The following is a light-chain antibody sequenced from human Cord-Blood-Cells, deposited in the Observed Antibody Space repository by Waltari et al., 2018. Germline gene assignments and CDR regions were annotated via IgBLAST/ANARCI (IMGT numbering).Light chain of an antibody. V-gene: IGLV2-11*01. J-gene: IGLJ1*01. Sequence: QSALTQPRSVSGSPGPAVTISCIGSSRDVGGYNYVSWYQQHPGKAPKLMIYDVSKRPSGVPDRFSGSKSGNTASRTIAGLQADDEADYYCCSYAGSYTYVVGTGTKVTVL. CDR1: SRDVGGYNY. CDR2: DVS. CDR3: CSYAGSYTYV.